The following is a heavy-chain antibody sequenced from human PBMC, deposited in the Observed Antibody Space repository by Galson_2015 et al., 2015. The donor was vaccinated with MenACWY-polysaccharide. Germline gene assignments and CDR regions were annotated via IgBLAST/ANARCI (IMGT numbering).Heavy chain of an antibody. CDR3: TKWSGYGDL. Sequence: SLRLSCAASGFTFSSYGMTWVRQAPGKGLEWVSGSSNNGEKHYADSVKGRFTISRDNSKNTLYLQMNSLRAEDTAVYYCTKWSGYGDLWGQGTLVTASS. CDR1: GFTFSSYG. CDR2: SSNNGEK. V-gene: IGHV3-23*01. J-gene: IGHJ4*02. D-gene: IGHD3-3*01.